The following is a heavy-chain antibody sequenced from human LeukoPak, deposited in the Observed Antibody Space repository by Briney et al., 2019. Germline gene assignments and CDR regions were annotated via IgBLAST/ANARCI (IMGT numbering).Heavy chain of an antibody. D-gene: IGHD3-3*01. CDR1: GFTVSSYA. CDR2: ISGSGGTT. J-gene: IGHJ6*02. CDR3: AKDNSHVGDSEERATYGLDV. V-gene: IGHV3-23*01. Sequence: GGSLRLSCAASGFTVSSYAMSWVRQASGKGLEWVSAISGSGGTTSYADSVKGRFTFSRDSSKNTLFLQMNSLRAEDTAVYYCAKDNSHVGDSEERATYGLDVWGQGTTVTVAS.